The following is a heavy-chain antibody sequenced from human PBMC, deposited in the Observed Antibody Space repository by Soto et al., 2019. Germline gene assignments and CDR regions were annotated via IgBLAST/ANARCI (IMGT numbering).Heavy chain of an antibody. J-gene: IGHJ6*03. CDR2: ISAYNGNT. Sequence: GASVKVSCRASGYTFTSYGISWVRQAPGQGLEWMGWISAYNGNTNYAQKLQGRVTMTTDTSTSTAYMELRSLRSDDTAVYYCARGIAYERSSYYYYMDVWGKGTTVTVSS. CDR3: ARGIAYERSSYYYYMDV. V-gene: IGHV1-18*01. D-gene: IGHD5-12*01. CDR1: GYTFTSYG.